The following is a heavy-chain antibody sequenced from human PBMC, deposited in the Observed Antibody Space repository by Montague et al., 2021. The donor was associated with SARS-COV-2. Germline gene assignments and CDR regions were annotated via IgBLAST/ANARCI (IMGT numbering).Heavy chain of an antibody. D-gene: IGHD2-21*01. J-gene: IGHJ6*03. CDR2: ISYTGRT. Sequence: SETLSLTCTVSGGSISSPDYYWGWIRPSPGQGLEWIGSISYTGRTYYNPSLRSRVSFSMDTSKNHFSLSLSSVTVADTAVYFCARQLPAYCATNKCYPYYLDGWGQGATVTVSS. V-gene: IGHV4-39*01. CDR3: ARQLPAYCATNKCYPYYLDG. CDR1: GGSISSPDYY.